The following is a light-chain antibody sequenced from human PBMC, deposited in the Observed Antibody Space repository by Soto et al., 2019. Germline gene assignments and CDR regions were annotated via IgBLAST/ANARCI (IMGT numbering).Light chain of an antibody. CDR1: SSDVRSYNF. V-gene: IGLV2-14*03. Sequence: QPASVSGSPGQSITISCTVASSDVRSYNFVSWYQQHPGKAPKLLIYDVSHRPSGVSDRFSGSKSGNTASLTISGLQADDEADYYCTSYINDATPFGGGTKLTVL. J-gene: IGLJ3*02. CDR3: TSYINDATP. CDR2: DVS.